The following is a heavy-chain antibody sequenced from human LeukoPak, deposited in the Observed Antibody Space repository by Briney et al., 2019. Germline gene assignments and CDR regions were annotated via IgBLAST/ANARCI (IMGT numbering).Heavy chain of an antibody. V-gene: IGHV1-18*01. D-gene: IGHD1-26*01. Sequence: ASVKVSCKASGYTFTSYGISWVRQAPGQGLEWMGWVSAYADDTNYVQKFQGRVTMTTDTSTSTAYMELRSLRSDDTAVYYCARESSVGAFFDYWGQGTLVTVSS. CDR1: GYTFTSYG. CDR3: ARESSVGAFFDY. J-gene: IGHJ4*02. CDR2: VSAYADDT.